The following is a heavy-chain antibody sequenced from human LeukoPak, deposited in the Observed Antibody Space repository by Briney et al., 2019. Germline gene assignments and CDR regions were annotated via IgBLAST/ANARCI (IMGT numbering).Heavy chain of an antibody. D-gene: IGHD3-3*01. CDR1: GGSISSGDYY. V-gene: IGHV4-30-4*08. J-gene: IGHJ4*02. CDR3: ARGGTRITIVGVVINDFDY. CDR2: IYYSGST. Sequence: ASETLSLTCTVSGGSISSGDYYWSWIRQPPGKGLEWIGYIYYSGSTYYNPSLKSRVTISVDTPRNQFSLKLRSVTAADTAVYYCARGGTRITIVGVVINDFDYWGQGTLVTVSS.